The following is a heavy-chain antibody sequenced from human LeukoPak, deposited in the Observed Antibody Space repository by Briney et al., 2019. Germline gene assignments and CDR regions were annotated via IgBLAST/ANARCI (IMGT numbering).Heavy chain of an antibody. CDR2: ISGSGGIT. V-gene: IGHV3-23*01. CDR1: GFTFSTYS. CDR3: AKRNSIADFDY. Sequence: GGSLRLSCAASGFTFSTYSMNWVRQAPGKGLEWVSGISGSGGITYYADSVKGRFTISRDNSKNTLYLQMNSLRAEDTAVYYCAKRNSIADFDYWGQGTLVTVSS. J-gene: IGHJ4*02. D-gene: IGHD6-6*01.